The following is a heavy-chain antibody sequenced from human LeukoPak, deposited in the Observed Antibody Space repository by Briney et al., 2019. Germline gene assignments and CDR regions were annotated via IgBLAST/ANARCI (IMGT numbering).Heavy chain of an antibody. V-gene: IGHV3-48*04. CDR1: GFTFTSYS. D-gene: IGHD3/OR15-3a*01. J-gene: IGHJ4*02. CDR3: AREGGSWTTRFSDY. Sequence: QSGGSLRLSCAASGFTFTSYSMNWVRQAPGKGLEWVSYISSSSSTIYYADSVKGRFTISRDNAKNSLNLQMNSLRAEDTAVYYFAREGGSWTTRFSDYWGQGTLVAVSS. CDR2: ISSSSSTI.